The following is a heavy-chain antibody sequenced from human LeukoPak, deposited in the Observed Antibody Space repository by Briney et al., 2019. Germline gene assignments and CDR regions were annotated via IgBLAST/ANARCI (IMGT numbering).Heavy chain of an antibody. CDR1: GGSISSSSYY. CDR3: AREQTGYSSSWGAFDI. J-gene: IGHJ3*02. D-gene: IGHD6-13*01. V-gene: IGHV4-39*07. Sequence: SETLSLTCTVSGGSISSSSYYWGWIRQPPGKGLEWIGTFYYSGSTYYNPSLKSRVTISVDTSKNQFSLKLSSVTAADTAVYYCAREQTGYSSSWGAFDIWGQGTMVTVSS. CDR2: FYYSGST.